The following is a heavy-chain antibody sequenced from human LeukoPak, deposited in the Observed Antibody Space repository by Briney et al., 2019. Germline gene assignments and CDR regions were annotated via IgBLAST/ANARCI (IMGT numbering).Heavy chain of an antibody. D-gene: IGHD3-16*01. CDR2: IYYSGST. CDR3: ARDGVLGGLFVWDY. Sequence: SETLSLTCTVSGGSIASSGYYWGWIRQPPGKGLEWIGSIYYSGSTYYNPSLKSRVTISVDTSKNQFSLKLSSVTAADTAVYYCARDGVLGGLFVWDYWGQGTLVTVSS. CDR1: GGSIASSGYY. J-gene: IGHJ4*02. V-gene: IGHV4-39*02.